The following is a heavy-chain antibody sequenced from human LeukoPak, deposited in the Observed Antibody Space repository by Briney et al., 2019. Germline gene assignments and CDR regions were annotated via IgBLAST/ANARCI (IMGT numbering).Heavy chain of an antibody. CDR3: AKGIAAAGSYYGMDV. D-gene: IGHD6-13*01. CDR1: GFTFSSYA. J-gene: IGHJ6*02. Sequence: GGSLRLSCAASGFTFSSYAMSWVRQAPGKGLEWASAISGSGGSTYYADSVKGRFTISRDNSKNTLYLQMNSLRAEDTAVYYCAKGIAAAGSYYGMDVWGQGTTVTVSS. CDR2: ISGSGGST. V-gene: IGHV3-23*01.